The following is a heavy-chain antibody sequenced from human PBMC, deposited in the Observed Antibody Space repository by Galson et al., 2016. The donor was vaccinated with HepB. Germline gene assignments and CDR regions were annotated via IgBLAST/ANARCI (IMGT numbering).Heavy chain of an antibody. CDR1: GFTFSSYA. Sequence: SLRLSCAASGFTFSSYAMSWVRQAPGKGLEWVSDISGSGGSTYYADSVKGRFTISRDNSKNALSLQMNSLRAEDTAVYYCAREGTNIAVAATAFDYWGQGTLVTVSS. CDR3: AREGTNIAVAATAFDY. CDR2: ISGSGGST. D-gene: IGHD6-19*01. V-gene: IGHV3-23*01. J-gene: IGHJ4*02.